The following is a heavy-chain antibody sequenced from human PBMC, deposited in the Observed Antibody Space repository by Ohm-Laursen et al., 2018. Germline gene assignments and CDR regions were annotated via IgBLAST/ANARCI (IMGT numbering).Heavy chain of an antibody. D-gene: IGHD3-22*01. CDR2: ISSSSSYI. CDR3: ARDPDYYDSSSPRVGAFDI. CDR1: GFTFSSYA. Sequence: GSLRLSCAASGFTFSSYAMSWVRQAPGKGLEWVSSISSSSSYIYYADSVKGRFTISRDNAKNSLYLQMNSLRAEDTAVYYCARDPDYYDSSSPRVGAFDIWGQGTMVTVSA. J-gene: IGHJ3*02. V-gene: IGHV3-21*01.